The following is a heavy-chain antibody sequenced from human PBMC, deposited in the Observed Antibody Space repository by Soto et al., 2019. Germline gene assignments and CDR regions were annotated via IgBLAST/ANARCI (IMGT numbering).Heavy chain of an antibody. CDR2: IYYTGIT. J-gene: IGHJ5*02. D-gene: IGHD3-3*01. CDR3: ARALDYDFWCGRNWFDP. Sequence: QVQLQQSGPGLLKPSETLSLTCSVSGGSITDNYWTWIRQSPGKGLEWVGYIYYTGITNYNPSLKRRVTLSLDRSKNQCSLKLDSVTAADTSVYYCARALDYDFWCGRNWFDPWGQGTLVTVSS. CDR1: GGSITDNY. V-gene: IGHV4-59*01.